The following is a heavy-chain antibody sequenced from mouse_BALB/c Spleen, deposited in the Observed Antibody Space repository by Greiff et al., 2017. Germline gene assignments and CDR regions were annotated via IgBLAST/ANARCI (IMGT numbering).Heavy chain of an antibody. D-gene: IGHD1-1*01. J-gene: IGHJ2*01. CDR2: IWAGGST. Sequence: VHLVESGPGLVAPSQSLSITCTVSGFSLTSYGVHWVRQPPGKGLEWLGVIWAGGSTNYNSALMSRLSISKDNSKSQVFLKMNSLQTDDTAMYYCAREGTGDYYFFPHYWGQGTTLTVSS. CDR1: GFSLTSYG. V-gene: IGHV2-9*02. CDR3: AREGTGDYYFFPHY.